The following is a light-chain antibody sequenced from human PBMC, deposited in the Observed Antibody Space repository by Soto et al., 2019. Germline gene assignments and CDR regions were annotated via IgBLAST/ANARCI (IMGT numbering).Light chain of an antibody. CDR1: QSVSSY. J-gene: IGKJ1*01. CDR2: DAS. Sequence: EIVLTQSPATLSLSPGERATLSCRASQSVSSYLAWYQQNPGQAPRLLIYDASNRAPGIPARFSGSGSGTDFTLTISSLEPEEFAVYYCQQRSNWPPTWTFGQGTKVEIK. CDR3: QQRSNWPPTWT. V-gene: IGKV3-11*01.